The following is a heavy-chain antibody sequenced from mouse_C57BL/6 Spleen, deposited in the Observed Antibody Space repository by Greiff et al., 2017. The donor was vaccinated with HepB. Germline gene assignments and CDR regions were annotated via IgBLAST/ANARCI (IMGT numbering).Heavy chain of an antibody. D-gene: IGHD1-1*01. Sequence: EVQLQQSGPELVKPGASVKISCKASGYTFTDYYMNWVKQSHGKSLEWIGDINHNNGGTSYNQKFKGKATLTVDKSSSTAYMELRSLTSEDYAVYYCARGCYGSSHWYFDVWGTGTTVTVSS. V-gene: IGHV1-26*01. J-gene: IGHJ1*03. CDR1: GYTFTDYY. CDR2: INHNNGGT. CDR3: ARGCYGSSHWYFDV.